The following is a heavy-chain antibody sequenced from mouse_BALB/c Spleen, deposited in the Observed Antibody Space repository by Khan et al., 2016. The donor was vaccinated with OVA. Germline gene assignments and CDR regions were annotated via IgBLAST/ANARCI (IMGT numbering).Heavy chain of an antibody. CDR3: ARRARTIN. D-gene: IGHD3-3*01. CDR2: INSNGGST. CDR1: GFTFSSYG. V-gene: IGHV5-6-3*01. J-gene: IGHJ2*01. Sequence: EVQRVESGGGLVQPGGSLKLSCAASGFTFSSYGMSWVRQTPDKRLELVATINSNGGSTYYPDSVKGRFTISRANAKTTLYLQMSSLKSEDTARYYCARRARTINWGQGTTLTVSS.